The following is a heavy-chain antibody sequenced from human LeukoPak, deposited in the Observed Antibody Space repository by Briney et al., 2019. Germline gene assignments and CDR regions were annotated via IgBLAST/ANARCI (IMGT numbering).Heavy chain of an antibody. CDR2: IVVGSGNT. V-gene: IGHV1-58*01. D-gene: IGHD7-27*01. Sequence: ASVKVSCKASGFTFTSSAVQWVRQARGQRLEWIGWIVVGSGNTNYAQKFQERVTITRDMSTSTAYMELSSLRSEDTAVYCCAADPHGLKLGINYWGQGTLVTVSS. CDR3: AADPHGLKLGINY. J-gene: IGHJ4*02. CDR1: GFTFTSSA.